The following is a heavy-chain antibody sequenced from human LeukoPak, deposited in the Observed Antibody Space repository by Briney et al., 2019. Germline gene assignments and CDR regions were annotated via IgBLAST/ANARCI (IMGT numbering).Heavy chain of an antibody. J-gene: IGHJ4*02. V-gene: IGHV3-23*01. CDR1: GFTFSSYA. CDR2: ISGSGGST. D-gene: IGHD6-19*01. CDR3: AKSMGVAVSGGDC. Sequence: RGSLRLSCAASGFTFSSYAMSWVRQAPGKGLEWVSAISGSGGSTYYADSVKGRFTISRDNSKIILYLELNSLRAEDTAVYYCAKSMGVAVSGGDCWGQGTLVTVSS.